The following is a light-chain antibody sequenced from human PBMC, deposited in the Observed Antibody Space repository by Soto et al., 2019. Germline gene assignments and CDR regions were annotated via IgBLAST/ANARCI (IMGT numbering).Light chain of an antibody. Sequence: EIVLTQSPGTLSLSPGERATLSCRASQSVSSSYLAWYHQKPGQAPRLLIYGASSRATGIPDRFSGSGSGTDFTLTISRLEPEDFAVYSCQQYGSNWPQGVTFGGGTKVDIK. CDR3: QQYGSNWPQGVT. CDR2: GAS. V-gene: IGKV3-20*01. J-gene: IGKJ4*01. CDR1: QSVSSSY.